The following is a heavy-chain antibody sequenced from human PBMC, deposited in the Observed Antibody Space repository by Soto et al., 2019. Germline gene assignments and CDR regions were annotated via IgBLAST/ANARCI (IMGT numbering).Heavy chain of an antibody. CDR3: ARTRYCSSTSCYAYYYYYYMDV. CDR1: SGSISSSNW. V-gene: IGHV4-4*02. J-gene: IGHJ6*03. D-gene: IGHD2-2*01. Sequence: PSETLSLTCAVSSGSISSSNWWSWVRQPPGKGLEWIGEIYHSGSTNYNPSLKSRVTISVDKSKNQFSLKLSSVTAADTAVYYCARTRYCSSTSCYAYYYYYYMDVWGKGTTVTVSS. CDR2: IYHSGST.